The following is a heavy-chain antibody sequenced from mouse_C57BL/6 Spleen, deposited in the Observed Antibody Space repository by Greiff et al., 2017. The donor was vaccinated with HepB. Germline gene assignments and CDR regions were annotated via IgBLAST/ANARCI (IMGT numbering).Heavy chain of an antibody. CDR3: ARRTTVYAMDY. D-gene: IGHD1-1*01. CDR2: IYPGSGNT. CDR1: GYSFTSYY. Sequence: QVQLKESGPELVKPGASVKISCKASGYSFTSYYIHWVKQRPGQGLEWIGWIYPGSGNTKYNEKFKGKATLTADTSSSTAYMQLSSLTSEDSAVYYCARRTTVYAMDYWGQGTSVTVSS. V-gene: IGHV1-66*01. J-gene: IGHJ4*01.